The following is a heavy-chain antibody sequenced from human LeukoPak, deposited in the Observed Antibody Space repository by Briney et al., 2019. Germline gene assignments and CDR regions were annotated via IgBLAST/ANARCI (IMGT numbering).Heavy chain of an antibody. CDR3: ARRSSVGAFDY. Sequence: SETLSLTCTVPGGSISSSSYYWGWIRQPAGKGLEWIGRIYTSGSTNYNPSLKSRVTMSVDTSKNQFSLKLSSVTAADTAVYYCARRSSVGAFDYWGQGTLVTVSS. D-gene: IGHD1-26*01. J-gene: IGHJ4*02. CDR1: GGSISSSSYY. V-gene: IGHV4-61*02. CDR2: IYTSGST.